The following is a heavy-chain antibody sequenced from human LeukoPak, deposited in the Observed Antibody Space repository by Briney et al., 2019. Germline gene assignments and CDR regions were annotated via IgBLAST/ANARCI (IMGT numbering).Heavy chain of an antibody. CDR2: ISYDGSNK. CDR1: GFTFSSYG. Sequence: GGSLRLSCAASGFTFSSYGMHWVRQAPGKGLEWVAVISYDGSNKYYADSVKGRFTISRDNSKNTLYLQMNSLRAEDTAVYYCAKGSDLGYSYGYEVYYYGMDVWGQGTTVTVPS. CDR3: AKGSDLGYSYGYEVYYYGMDV. D-gene: IGHD5-18*01. J-gene: IGHJ6*02. V-gene: IGHV3-30*18.